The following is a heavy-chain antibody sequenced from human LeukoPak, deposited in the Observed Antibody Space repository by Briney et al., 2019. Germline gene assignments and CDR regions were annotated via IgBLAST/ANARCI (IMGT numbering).Heavy chain of an antibody. CDR2: ISISSSTI. J-gene: IGHJ4*02. Sequence: PGGSLRLSCAASRFSFSSYAMNWVRQAPGKGLEWVSYISISSSTIYYADSVKGRLTISRDNAKNSLYLQMNSLRDEDTAVYYCARGETAVTSYLHFWGQGTLVTVS. CDR3: ARGETAVTSYLHF. D-gene: IGHD4-17*01. CDR1: RFSFSSYA. V-gene: IGHV3-48*02.